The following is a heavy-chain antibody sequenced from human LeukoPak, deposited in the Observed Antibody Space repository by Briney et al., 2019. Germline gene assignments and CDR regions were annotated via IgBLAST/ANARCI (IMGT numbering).Heavy chain of an antibody. V-gene: IGHV3-15*01. J-gene: IGHJ5*02. CDR2: TKSKTDGGTT. CDR3: AKEDLNDGNNWFDP. Sequence: GGSLRLSCAASGFTFRNAWMSWVRQAPGKGLEWVGRTKSKTDGGTTDYAARVKGRFTISRDDSKNSLYLQMNSLRAEDTAVYYCAKEDLNDGNNWFDPWGQGTLVTVSS. CDR1: GFTFRNAW. D-gene: IGHD1-1*01.